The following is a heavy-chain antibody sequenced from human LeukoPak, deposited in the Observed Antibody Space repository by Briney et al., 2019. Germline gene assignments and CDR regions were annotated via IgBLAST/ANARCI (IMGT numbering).Heavy chain of an antibody. Sequence: GGSLRLSCAASGFTFSSYWMSWVRQAPGKGLEWVANIKQDGSEKYYVDSVKGRFTISRDNAKNSLYLQMNSLRAEDTAVYYCARGAKGTNYYYYYMDVWGKGTTVTVSS. V-gene: IGHV3-7*01. CDR1: GFTFSSYW. CDR2: IKQDGSEK. CDR3: ARGAKGTNYYYYYMDV. J-gene: IGHJ6*03. D-gene: IGHD1/OR15-1a*01.